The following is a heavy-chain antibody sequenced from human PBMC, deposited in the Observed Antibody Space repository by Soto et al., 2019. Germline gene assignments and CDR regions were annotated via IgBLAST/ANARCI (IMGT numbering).Heavy chain of an antibody. V-gene: IGHV4-39*01. Sequence: SETLSPTCNDPGDSIRSSSSYWFWIRQPPGKGLEWIGSIYYSGSTYNNPSLRSRVSMSIDTSKDQFSLKLKSVTAADTALYFCARQRTSVVTQAYFDVWGPGSLVTVSS. D-gene: IGHD2-21*02. CDR1: GDSIRSSSSY. J-gene: IGHJ4*02. CDR3: ARQRTSVVTQAYFDV. CDR2: IYYSGST.